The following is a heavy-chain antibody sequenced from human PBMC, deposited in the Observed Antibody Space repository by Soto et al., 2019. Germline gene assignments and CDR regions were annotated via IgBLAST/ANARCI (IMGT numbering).Heavy chain of an antibody. Sequence: QLQLQESGPGLVMPSETLSLTCTVSGGSIISSGYHWGWIRQPPGKGLEWIGTIYYSGSAYYNPSLKSRLTISVDTSKNQFSLKLSSVTAADTAVYYCARHDFQHWGQGTLVTVSS. V-gene: IGHV4-39*01. CDR3: ARHDFQH. CDR2: IYYSGSA. J-gene: IGHJ1*01. CDR1: GGSIISSGYH.